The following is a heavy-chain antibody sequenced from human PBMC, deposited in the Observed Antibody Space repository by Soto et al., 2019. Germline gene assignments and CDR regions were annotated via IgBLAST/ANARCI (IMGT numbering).Heavy chain of an antibody. V-gene: IGHV4-34*01. Sequence: SETLSLTCAVYGGSFSGYYWSWIRQPPGKGLEWIGEINHSGSTNYNPSLKSRVTISVDTSKNQFSLKLSSVTAADTAVYYCGMISVYCSGGSCYGDYYYYGMDVWGQGTTVTVSS. CDR3: GMISVYCSGGSCYGDYYYYGMDV. CDR2: INHSGST. CDR1: GGSFSGYY. J-gene: IGHJ6*02. D-gene: IGHD2-15*01.